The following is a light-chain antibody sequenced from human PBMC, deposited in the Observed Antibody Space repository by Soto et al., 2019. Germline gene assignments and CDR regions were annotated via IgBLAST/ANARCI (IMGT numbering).Light chain of an antibody. CDR3: QQYNSYPWT. V-gene: IGKV1-5*01. CDR1: QSISSW. Sequence: DIQMTQSPSTLSASVGDRVTITCRASQSISSWLAWYQQKPGKAPKLLIYDASSLESGVPSRFSGSGFWTEFTLIFSSLQPDDFATYYCQQYNSYPWTVGQGTKVDIK. J-gene: IGKJ1*01. CDR2: DAS.